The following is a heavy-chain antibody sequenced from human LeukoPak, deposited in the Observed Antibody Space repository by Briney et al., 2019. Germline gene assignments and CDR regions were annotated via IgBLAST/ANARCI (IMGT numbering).Heavy chain of an antibody. V-gene: IGHV1-18*01. CDR3: ARDPSYYGSGNLDY. CDR2: IIAYNGNT. D-gene: IGHD3-10*01. CDR1: GYTFTSHG. J-gene: IGHJ4*02. Sequence: GASVKVSCKASGYTFTSHGISWVRQAPGQGLEWMGWIIAYNGNTNYAQKLQGRVTMTTDTSTSTAYMELRSLRSDDTAVYYCARDPSYYGSGNLDYWGQGTLVTVSS.